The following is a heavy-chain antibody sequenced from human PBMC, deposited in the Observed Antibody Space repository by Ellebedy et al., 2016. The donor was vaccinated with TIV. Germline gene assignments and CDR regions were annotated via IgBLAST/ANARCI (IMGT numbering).Heavy chain of an antibody. CDR2: IYYSGST. D-gene: IGHD3-22*01. Sequence: SETLSLXXTVSGGSISSSSYYWGWIRQPPGKGLEWIGSIYYSGSTYYNPSLKSRVTISVDTSKNQFSLKLSSVTAADTAVYYCARDGHSSGYYHDPPLYGMDVWGQGTTVTVSS. J-gene: IGHJ6*02. CDR1: GGSISSSSYY. CDR3: ARDGHSSGYYHDPPLYGMDV. V-gene: IGHV4-39*07.